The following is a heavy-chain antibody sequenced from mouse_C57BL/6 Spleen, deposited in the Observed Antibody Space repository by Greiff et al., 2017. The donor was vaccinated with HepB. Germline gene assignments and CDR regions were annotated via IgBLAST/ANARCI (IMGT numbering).Heavy chain of an antibody. Sequence: QVQLQQSGPELVKPGASVKISCKASGYAFSSSWMNWVKHRPGKGLEWIGRIYPGDGDTNYNGKFKGKATLTADKSSSTAYMQLSSLTSEDSAVYFCARGGYYYAMDYWGQVTSVTVAS. CDR3: ARGGYYYAMDY. V-gene: IGHV1-82*01. J-gene: IGHJ4*01. CDR2: IYPGDGDT. CDR1: GYAFSSSW.